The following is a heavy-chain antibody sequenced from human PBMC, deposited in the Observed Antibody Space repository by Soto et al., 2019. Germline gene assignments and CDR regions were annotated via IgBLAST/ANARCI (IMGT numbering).Heavy chain of an antibody. V-gene: IGHV3-30*18. CDR3: ANAGQLLYSRTPDY. J-gene: IGHJ4*02. Sequence: GGSLRLSFSASGFTFSSYGMHCVRQAPGKGLEWVAVISYAGSNKYYADSVKGRFTISRENSKNTLYLQMNSLRAEDTAVYYCANAGQLLYSRTPDYWGQGTLVTVSS. CDR2: ISYAGSNK. CDR1: GFTFSSYG. D-gene: IGHD2-2*02.